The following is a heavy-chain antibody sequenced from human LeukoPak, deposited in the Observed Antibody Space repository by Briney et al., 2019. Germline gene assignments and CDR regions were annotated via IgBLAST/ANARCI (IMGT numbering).Heavy chain of an antibody. CDR3: ARGRYGDYVPHY. V-gene: IGHV1-69*05. D-gene: IGHD4-17*01. J-gene: IGHJ4*02. Sequence: SVKVSCKASGGTFSSYAISWVRQAPGQALEWMGGIIPIFGTANYAQKFQGRVTITTDESTSTAYMELSSLRSEDTAVYYCARGRYGDYVPHYWGQGTLVTVSS. CDR2: IIPIFGTA. CDR1: GGTFSSYA.